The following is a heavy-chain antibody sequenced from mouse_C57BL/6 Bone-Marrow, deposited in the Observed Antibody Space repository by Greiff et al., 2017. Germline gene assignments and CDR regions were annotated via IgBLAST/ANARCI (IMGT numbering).Heavy chain of an antibody. Sequence: DVKLVESGGGLVQPGGSMKLSCAASGFTFSDAWMDWVRQSPEKGLEWVAEIRNKANNHATYYAESVKGRFTISRDDSKSSVYLQMNSLRAEDTGINYGTRYYGSSPWFAYWGQGTLVTVSA. V-gene: IGHV6-6*01. D-gene: IGHD1-1*01. CDR2: IRNKANNHAT. CDR1: GFTFSDAW. CDR3: TRYYGSSPWFAY. J-gene: IGHJ3*01.